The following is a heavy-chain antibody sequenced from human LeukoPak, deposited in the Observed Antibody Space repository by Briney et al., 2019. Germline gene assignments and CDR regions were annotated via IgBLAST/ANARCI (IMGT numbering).Heavy chain of an antibody. J-gene: IGHJ3*01. CDR2: IKPDGSEK. CDR1: GFTFSNYW. CDR3: ARGDFWSGDYTDAFDV. Sequence: SGGSQRLSCAASGFTFSNYWMSWVRQAPGKGLEWVANIKPDGSEKYYVDSVKGRFSISRDNVRNALYLQMNSLRVGDTALYYCARGDFWSGDYTDAFDVWGQGTMVTVSS. V-gene: IGHV3-7*04. D-gene: IGHD3-3*01.